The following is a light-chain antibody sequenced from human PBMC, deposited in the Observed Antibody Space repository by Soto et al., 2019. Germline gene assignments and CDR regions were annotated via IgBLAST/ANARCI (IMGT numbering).Light chain of an antibody. J-gene: IGLJ1*01. Sequence: QSVLAQPASVSGSPGQSITIPCTGTTSDIGAYDYVSWYQQHPGKVPKLIIFEVTKRPSGFSSRFSGSKSGNTASLTISGLQAEDEADYYCNSYTSRSTYLFGSGTKVTVL. CDR1: TSDIGAYDY. CDR3: NSYTSRSTYL. V-gene: IGLV2-14*01. CDR2: EVT.